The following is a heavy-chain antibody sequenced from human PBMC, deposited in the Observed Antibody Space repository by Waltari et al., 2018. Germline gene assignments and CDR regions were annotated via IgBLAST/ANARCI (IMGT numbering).Heavy chain of an antibody. V-gene: IGHV4-59*01. Sequence: QVQLPESGPGLVKPSATLSLTCTVSGGSISSYSWTWIRQPPGKGLEWIGYIYYSGSTNYNPSLKSRVTISVDTSKNQFSLKLSSVTAADTAVYYCARAWGYSGYDYFDYWGQGTLVTVSS. CDR1: GGSISSYS. CDR3: ARAWGYSGYDYFDY. CDR2: IYYSGST. D-gene: IGHD5-12*01. J-gene: IGHJ4*02.